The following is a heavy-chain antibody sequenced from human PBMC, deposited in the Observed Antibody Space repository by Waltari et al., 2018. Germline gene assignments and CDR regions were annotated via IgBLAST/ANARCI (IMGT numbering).Heavy chain of an antibody. V-gene: IGHV2-5*01. CDR2: IYWNDDK. J-gene: IGHJ4*02. CDR3: AHSRYSSSSGGFDY. D-gene: IGHD6-6*01. Sequence: QITLKESGPTLVKPTQTLTLTCTFSGFSLSTSGVGVGWIRQPPGKALEWLALIYWNDDKRYSPSLKSRLTITKDTSKNQVVLTMTNMDPVDTATYYCAHSRYSSSSGGFDYWGQGTLVTVSS. CDR1: GFSLSTSGVG.